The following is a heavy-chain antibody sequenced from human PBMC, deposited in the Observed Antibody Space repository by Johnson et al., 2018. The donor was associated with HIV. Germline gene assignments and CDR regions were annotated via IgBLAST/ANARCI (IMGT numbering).Heavy chain of an antibody. D-gene: IGHD7-27*01. J-gene: IGHJ3*02. CDR1: GFTFSSYG. Sequence: VQLVESGGGVVQPGRSLRLSCAASGFTFSSYGMHWVRQAPGKGLEWVAFIQYDGNNKYYVDSVKGRFTISRDNAKNTLYLQINSLRAEDTAVYYCARDLTNWGVGDAFDIWGQGTMVTVSS. CDR3: ARDLTNWGVGDAFDI. CDR2: IQYDGNNK. V-gene: IGHV3-30*02.